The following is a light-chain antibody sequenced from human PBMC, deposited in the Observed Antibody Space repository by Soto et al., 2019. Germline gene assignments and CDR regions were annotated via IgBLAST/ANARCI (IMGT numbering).Light chain of an antibody. V-gene: IGLV2-11*01. CDR3: CSYAGSYTLL. Sequence: QSALTQPRSVSGSPGQSVTISCTGTSSDVGVYNYVSWYQHHPGKAPTLMIYDVTKRPSGVPDRFSGSKSGYTASLTICGLQAEDEADYYCCSYAGSYTLLFGGGTKLTVL. CDR2: DVT. CDR1: SSDVGVYNY. J-gene: IGLJ2*01.